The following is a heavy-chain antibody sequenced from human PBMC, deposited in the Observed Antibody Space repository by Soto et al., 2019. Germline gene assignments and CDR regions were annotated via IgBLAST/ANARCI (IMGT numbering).Heavy chain of an antibody. V-gene: IGHV4-4*02. J-gene: IGHJ3*02. CDR2: IYHSGST. D-gene: IGHD3-22*01. CDR3: ASEAYYYDSSGLDDAFDI. Sequence: SETLSLTCAVSGGSISSSNWWSWVRQPPGKGLEWIGEIYHSGSTNYNPSLKSRVTISVDKSKNQFSLKLSSVTAADTAVYYCASEAYYYDSSGLDDAFDIWGQGTMVTVSS. CDR1: GGSISSSNW.